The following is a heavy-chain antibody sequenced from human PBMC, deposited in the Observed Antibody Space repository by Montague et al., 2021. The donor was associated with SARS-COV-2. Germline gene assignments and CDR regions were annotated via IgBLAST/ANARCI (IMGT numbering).Heavy chain of an antibody. D-gene: IGHD6-13*01. CDR2: IYYSGST. CDR3: ARVGRQQLVRLSGMDV. CDR1: GGSISSSSYY. V-gene: IGHV4-39*07. J-gene: IGHJ6*02. Sequence: SKTLSLTCTVSGGSISSSSYYWGWIRQPPGKGLKWIGSIYYSGSTYYNPSLKSRVTISVDTSKNQFSLKLSSVTAADTAVYYCARVGRQQLVRLSGMDVWGQGTTVTVSS.